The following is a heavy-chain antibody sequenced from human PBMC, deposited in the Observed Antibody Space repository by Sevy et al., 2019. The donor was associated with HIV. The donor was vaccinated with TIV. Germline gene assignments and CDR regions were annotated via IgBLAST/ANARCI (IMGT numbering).Heavy chain of an antibody. V-gene: IGHV4-39*01. D-gene: IGHD4-4*01. J-gene: IGHJ4*02. CDR1: GGSINSRTHY. CDR2: NYYSGST. CDR3: ARYVEMATVFDY. Sequence: SETLSLTCTVSGGSINSRTHYWGWIRQPPGKGLEWIGSNYYSGSTYYNPSLKSRVTISVDTSKNQFSLKLSYVTAADTAVYYCARYVEMATVFDYWGQGTLVTVSS.